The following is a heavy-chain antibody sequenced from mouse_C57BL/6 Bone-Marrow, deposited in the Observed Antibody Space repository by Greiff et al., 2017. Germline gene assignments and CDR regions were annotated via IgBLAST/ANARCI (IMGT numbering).Heavy chain of an antibody. V-gene: IGHV1-50*01. CDR1: GYTFTSYW. J-gene: IGHJ2*01. CDR2: IDPSDSYT. CDR3: TSTVSFDY. Sequence: VQLQQPGAELVKPGASVKLSCKASGYTFTSYWMQWVKQRPGQGLEWLGEIDPSDSYTNYNQKFKGKATLTVDTSSSTSYRQLSSLTSADSAVYYCTSTVSFDYWGQGTTLTVCS.